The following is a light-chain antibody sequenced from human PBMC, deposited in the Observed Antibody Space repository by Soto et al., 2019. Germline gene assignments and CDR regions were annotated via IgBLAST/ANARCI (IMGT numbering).Light chain of an antibody. CDR2: AAS. CDR3: QQSYSTPRT. Sequence: IQLTQSPSSLSASVGDRVTSTCRASQGISSYLAWYQQKPGKAPKLPIYAASTLQSGVPSRFSGSGSGTDFTLTISSLQPEDFATYYCQQSYSTPRTFGQGTKVDIK. J-gene: IGKJ1*01. V-gene: IGKV1-39*01. CDR1: QGISSY.